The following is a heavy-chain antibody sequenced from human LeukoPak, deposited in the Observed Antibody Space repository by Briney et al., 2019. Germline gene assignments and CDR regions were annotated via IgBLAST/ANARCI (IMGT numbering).Heavy chain of an antibody. Sequence: GGSLRLSCAASGFIFSSYWMSWVRQAPGKGLEWVANIKKDGSEKYYVDSVKGRFTISRDNAKTSLYLQMNSLRAEDTAVYYCARHLSGITGYTYGRGIDYWGQGTLVTVSS. D-gene: IGHD5-18*01. V-gene: IGHV3-7*01. CDR1: GFIFSSYW. CDR3: ARHLSGITGYTYGRGIDY. CDR2: IKKDGSEK. J-gene: IGHJ4*02.